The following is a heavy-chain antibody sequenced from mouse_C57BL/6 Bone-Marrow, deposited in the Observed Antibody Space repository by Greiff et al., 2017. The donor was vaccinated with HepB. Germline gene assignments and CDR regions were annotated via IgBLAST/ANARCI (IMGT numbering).Heavy chain of an antibody. V-gene: IGHV2-5*01. CDR1: GFSLTSYG. CDR3: AKIYGYDEGGNFDY. Sequence: QVQLKESGPGLVQPSQSLSITCTVSGFSLTSYGVHWVRQSPGKGLEWLGVIWRGGSTDYNAAFMSRLSITKDNSKSQVFFKMNSLQADDTAIYYCAKIYGYDEGGNFDYWGQGTTLTVSS. CDR2: IWRGGST. J-gene: IGHJ2*01. D-gene: IGHD2-2*01.